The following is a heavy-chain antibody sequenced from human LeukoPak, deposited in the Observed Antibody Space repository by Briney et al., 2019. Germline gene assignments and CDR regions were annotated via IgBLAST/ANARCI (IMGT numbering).Heavy chain of an antibody. CDR1: GFTFSSYS. CDR3: ARDYDILTGYSRFDP. CDR2: ISRSSRTT. Sequence: GGSLRLSCAASGFTFSSYSMNWVRQAPGKGLEGVSYISRSSRTTYYADPVKGRFTISRDNAKNSLYLQMNSLRDEDTAVYYCARDYDILTGYSRFDPWGQGTLVTVSS. V-gene: IGHV3-48*02. D-gene: IGHD3-9*01. J-gene: IGHJ5*02.